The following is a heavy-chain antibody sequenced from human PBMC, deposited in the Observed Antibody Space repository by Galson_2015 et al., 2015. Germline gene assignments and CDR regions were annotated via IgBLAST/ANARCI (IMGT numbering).Heavy chain of an antibody. CDR1: GFTFSSFG. Sequence: SLRLSCAASGFTFSSFGMHWVRQAPGKGLEWVTFISYDESDEYYADSVKGRFSISRDNPKNTLSLQMNSLRAEDTALYYCAKEGYWGQGTLVTVSS. J-gene: IGHJ4*02. CDR3: AKEGY. CDR2: ISYDESDE. V-gene: IGHV3-30*18.